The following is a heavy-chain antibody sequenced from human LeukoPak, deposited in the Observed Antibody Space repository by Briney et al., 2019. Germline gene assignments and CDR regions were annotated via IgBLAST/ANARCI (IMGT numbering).Heavy chain of an antibody. CDR2: IYYSGTT. CDR1: GGSTSSSSYY. J-gene: IGHJ4*02. Sequence: SETLSLTCTVSGGSTSSSSYYWGWIRQPPGKGLEWIGSIYYSGTTYGNPSLKSRVSISIDTCKNQFSLKLSSVTAADTAVYFCARHDRSGYPPHYLDYWGQGTLVTVSS. V-gene: IGHV4-39*01. D-gene: IGHD3-22*01. CDR3: ARHDRSGYPPHYLDY.